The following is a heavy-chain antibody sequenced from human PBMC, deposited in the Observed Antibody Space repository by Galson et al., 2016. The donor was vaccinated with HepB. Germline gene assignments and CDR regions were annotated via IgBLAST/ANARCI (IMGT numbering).Heavy chain of an antibody. V-gene: IGHV3-23*01. D-gene: IGHD1-26*01. J-gene: IGHJ6*04. CDR3: VQGSTAPAV. Sequence: LRLSCAASGFTFKNYGMTWVRQAPGEGLEVVSSISRSGDSTDYADSVKGRFTISRDNSKNTLSLQMNSLRAEDTAVYYCVQGSTAPAVWGKGTTVTVSS. CDR1: GFTFKNYG. CDR2: ISRSGDST.